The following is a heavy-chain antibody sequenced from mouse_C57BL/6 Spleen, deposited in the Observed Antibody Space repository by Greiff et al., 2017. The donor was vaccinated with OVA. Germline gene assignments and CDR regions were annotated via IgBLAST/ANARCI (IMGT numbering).Heavy chain of an antibody. Sequence: QVQLQQPGTELVKPGASVKLSCKASGYTFTSYWMHWVKQRPGQGLEWIGKINPSNGGTNYTEKFKSKATLTVDKSSSTAYMQLSSLTSEDSAVYYCAREEADRSAYRGQGTTLTVSS. CDR1: GYTFTSYW. CDR2: INPSNGGT. D-gene: IGHD3-2*02. J-gene: IGHJ2*01. V-gene: IGHV1-53*01. CDR3: AREEADRSAY.